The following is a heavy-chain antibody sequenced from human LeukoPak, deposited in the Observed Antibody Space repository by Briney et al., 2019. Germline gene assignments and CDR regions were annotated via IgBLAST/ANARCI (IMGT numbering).Heavy chain of an antibody. CDR3: AKDKEQGVPWFDP. CDR1: GFTFSTFA. J-gene: IGHJ5*02. Sequence: PGGSLRLSCAASGFTFSTFAMSWVRQAPGKGLEWVAVISYDGSNKYYADSVKGRFTISRDNSKNTLYLQMNSLRAEDTAVYYCAKDKEQGVPWFDPWGQGTLVTVSS. D-gene: IGHD6-13*01. CDR2: ISYDGSNK. V-gene: IGHV3-30*18.